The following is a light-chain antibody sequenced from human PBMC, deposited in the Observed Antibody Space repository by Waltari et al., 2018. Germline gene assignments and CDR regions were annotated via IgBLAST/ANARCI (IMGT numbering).Light chain of an antibody. J-gene: IGKJ3*01. CDR3: QQYYTTPFT. CDR2: WAS. CDR1: QSVLYWSNNKNY. V-gene: IGKV4-1*01. Sequence: DIVMTQSPDSLALSVGERASIICKSSQSVLYWSNNKNYLAWYQQKPGQPPKLLIYWASTRDSGVPDRFSGSGSGSDFTLTISSLQAEDVAVYYCQQYYTTPFTFGPGTKVAIK.